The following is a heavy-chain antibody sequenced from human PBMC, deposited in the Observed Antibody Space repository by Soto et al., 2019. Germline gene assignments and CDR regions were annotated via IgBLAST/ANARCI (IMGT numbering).Heavy chain of an antibody. Sequence: GGSLRLSCAASGFTFSSYAMSWVRQAPGKGLEWVSATSGSGGSTYYADSVKGRFTISRDNSKNTLYLQMNSLRAEDTAVYYCAKDGFLYSTCRFDYWGQGTLVTVSS. CDR1: GFTFSSYA. J-gene: IGHJ4*02. CDR2: TSGSGGST. V-gene: IGHV3-23*01. D-gene: IGHD6-13*01. CDR3: AKDGFLYSTCRFDY.